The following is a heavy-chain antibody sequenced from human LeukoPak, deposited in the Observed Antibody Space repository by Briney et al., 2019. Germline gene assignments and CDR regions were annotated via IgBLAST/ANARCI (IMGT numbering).Heavy chain of an antibody. CDR2: IKQDGSDK. CDR3: ARAGAYGSRLCY. CDR1: GFTFLSYW. V-gene: IGHV3-7*02. D-gene: IGHD6-13*01. Sequence: GGSLRLSFLASGFTFLSYWMRWVRQAPGKGLEWVANIKQDGSDKYYVDSVKGRFTISRDNAKNSLYLQMNSLRAEDTAVYYCARAGAYGSRLCYLGQGSLVIVSS. J-gene: IGHJ4*02.